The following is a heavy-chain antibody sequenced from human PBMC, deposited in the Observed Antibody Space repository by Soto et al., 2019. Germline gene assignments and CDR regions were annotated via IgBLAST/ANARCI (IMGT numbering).Heavy chain of an antibody. CDR1: GGSISSYY. J-gene: IGHJ4*02. CDR2: IYYSGST. CDR3: ARSRYSGYDHVDY. V-gene: IGHV4-59*01. D-gene: IGHD5-12*01. Sequence: SETLSLTCTVSGGSISSYYWSWIRQPPGKGLEWIGYIYYSGSTNYNPSLKSRVTISVDTSKNQFSLKLSSVTAADTAVNYCARSRYSGYDHVDYWGQGTLVTVSS.